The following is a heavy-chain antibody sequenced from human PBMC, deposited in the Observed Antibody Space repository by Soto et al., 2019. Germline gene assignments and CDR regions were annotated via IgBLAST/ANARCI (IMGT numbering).Heavy chain of an antibody. CDR2: IYYAGTT. Sequence: SETLSLTCTVSDGSISPYYWSWIRQPPGKGLEWIGYIYYAGTTTYNPSLKSRVSISVDTSKNEVSLKLTSVTAADTAVYYCARLGGYYQALDSWGQGTVVTVFS. J-gene: IGHJ4*02. D-gene: IGHD3-22*01. CDR1: DGSISPYY. CDR3: ARLGGYYQALDS. V-gene: IGHV4-59*08.